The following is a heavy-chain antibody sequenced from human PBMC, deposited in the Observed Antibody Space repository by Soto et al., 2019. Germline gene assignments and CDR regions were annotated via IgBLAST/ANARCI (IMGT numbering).Heavy chain of an antibody. CDR3: ARDRRNYGAHYYMDV. CDR2: IKQDGSEK. J-gene: IGHJ6*03. D-gene: IGHD1-7*01. V-gene: IGHV3-7*01. CDR1: GFTFSSYW. Sequence: GGSLRLSCAASGFTFSSYWMSWVRPAPGKGLEWVANIKQDGSEKYYVDSVKGRFTISRDNAKNSLYLQMNSLRAEDTAVYYCARDRRNYGAHYYMDVWGKGTTVTVSS.